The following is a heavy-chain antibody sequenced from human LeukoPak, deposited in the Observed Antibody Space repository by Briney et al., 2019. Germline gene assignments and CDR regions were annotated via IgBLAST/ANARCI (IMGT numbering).Heavy chain of an antibody. CDR2: IKSKTDGGTT. Sequence: GSLRLSCAASGFTFSNAWMSWVRQAPGKGLEWVGRIKSKTDGGTTDYAAPVKGRFTISRDDSKNTLYLQMNSLKTEDTAVYYCTTAIVATLLFDYWGQGTLVTVSS. CDR3: TTAIVATLLFDY. J-gene: IGHJ4*02. V-gene: IGHV3-15*01. CDR1: GFTFSNAW. D-gene: IGHD5-12*01.